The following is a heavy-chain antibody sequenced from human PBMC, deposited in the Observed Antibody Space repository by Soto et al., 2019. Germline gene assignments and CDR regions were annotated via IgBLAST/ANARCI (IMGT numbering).Heavy chain of an antibody. Sequence: GASVKVSCKASGYTFTGYYMHWVRQAPGQGLEWMGWINPNSGGTNYAQKFQGRATMTRDTSISTAYMELSRLRSDDTAVYYCECGRQIRNAFDIWGQGTMVTVSS. CDR2: INPNSGGT. J-gene: IGHJ3*02. D-gene: IGHD2-21*01. V-gene: IGHV1-2*02. CDR3: ECGRQIRNAFDI. CDR1: GYTFTGYY.